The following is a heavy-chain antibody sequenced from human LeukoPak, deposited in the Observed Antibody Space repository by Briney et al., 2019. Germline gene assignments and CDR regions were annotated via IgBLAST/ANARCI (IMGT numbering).Heavy chain of an antibody. Sequence: ASVKVSCKASGYTFTSYGISWVRQAPGKGLEWMGWISAYNGNTNYAQKLQGRVTMTTDTSTSTAYMELRSLRSDDTAVYYCARVAYYYDSSGRVAFFDYWGQGTLVTVSS. CDR1: GYTFTSYG. CDR2: ISAYNGNT. CDR3: ARVAYYYDSSGRVAFFDY. J-gene: IGHJ4*02. V-gene: IGHV1-18*01. D-gene: IGHD3-22*01.